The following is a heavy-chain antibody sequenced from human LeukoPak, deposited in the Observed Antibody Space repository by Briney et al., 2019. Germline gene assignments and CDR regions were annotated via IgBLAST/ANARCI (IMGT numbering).Heavy chain of an antibody. CDR1: GYTVTGCY. V-gene: IGHV1-2*02. D-gene: IGHD2-15*01. Sequence: ASVKVSCKASGYTVTGCYMHWVRQAPGQGLEWMGWINPNSGGTNYAQKFQGRVTMTRDTSISTAYMELSRLRSDDAAVYYCAREAVVAATFDYWGQGTLVTVSS. CDR3: AREAVVAATFDY. J-gene: IGHJ4*02. CDR2: INPNSGGT.